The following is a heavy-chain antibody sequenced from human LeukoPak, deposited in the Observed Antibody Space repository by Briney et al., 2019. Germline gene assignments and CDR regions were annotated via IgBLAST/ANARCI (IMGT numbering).Heavy chain of an antibody. CDR2: INPNRGGT. CDR1: GYTLTGYY. Sequence: ASVKVSCKASGYTLTGYYMHWVRQAPGQGLEWMGWINPNRGGTNYAQKFQGRVTMTRDTSISTAYMELSRLRSDDTAVYYCARVQVLLWFGIDYWGQGTLVTVSS. V-gene: IGHV1-2*02. J-gene: IGHJ4*02. D-gene: IGHD3-10*01. CDR3: ARVQVLLWFGIDY.